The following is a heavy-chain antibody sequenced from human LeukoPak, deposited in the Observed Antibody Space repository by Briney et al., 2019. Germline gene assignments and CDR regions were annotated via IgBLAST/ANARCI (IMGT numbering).Heavy chain of an antibody. J-gene: IGHJ4*02. D-gene: IGHD2-2*01. CDR3: AGRGSTSGSSPLDY. CDR1: GFTFSSYG. CDR2: IRYDGSNE. Sequence: HPRGSLRLSCAASGFTFSSYGMHWVRLAPGTGLEWLAFIRYDGSNETYADSVKGRFTISRDNSNNTLYLQMNSLRAEDTALYYCAGRGSTSGSSPLDYWGQGNLVTVSS. V-gene: IGHV3-30*02.